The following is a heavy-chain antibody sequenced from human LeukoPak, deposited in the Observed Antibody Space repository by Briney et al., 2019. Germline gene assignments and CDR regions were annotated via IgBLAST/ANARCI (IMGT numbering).Heavy chain of an antibody. CDR2: IHPASANT. D-gene: IGHD1-7*01. V-gene: IGHV1-2*02. J-gene: IGHJ4*02. Sequence: ASVKVSCKASGYTFTEHFIHWVRQAPGQGLQHMGWIHPASANTVYAQMFHGRVTLTRDTPATTTYMELSGLRSDDTAVYYCARDLRPANLWGQGTLVTVSS. CDR1: GYTFTEHF. CDR3: ARDLRPANL.